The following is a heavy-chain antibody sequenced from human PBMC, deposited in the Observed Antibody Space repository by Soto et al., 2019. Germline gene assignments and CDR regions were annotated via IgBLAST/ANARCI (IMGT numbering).Heavy chain of an antibody. D-gene: IGHD6-25*01. J-gene: IGHJ4*02. CDR1: GDSMRGYHFY. CDR3: AYGSSSDWIDY. V-gene: IGHV4-39*01. Sequence: LSLTCSVSGDSMRGYHFYWGWIRQAPGKGLEWIGSAYFSGGNTYYSPSLKSRVSISVDTSKNEFSLRLTSLTAADTAVYFCAYGSSSDWIDYWGQGKLVTVSS. CDR2: AYFSGGNT.